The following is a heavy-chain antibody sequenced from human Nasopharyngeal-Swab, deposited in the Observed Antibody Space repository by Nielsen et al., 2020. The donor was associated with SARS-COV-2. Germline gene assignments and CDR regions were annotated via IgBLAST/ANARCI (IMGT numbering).Heavy chain of an antibody. CDR3: AKDQGSYYDY. J-gene: IGHJ4*02. Sequence: GESLKISCAASGFTFSSYAMSWVRQAPGKRLEWVSVIYSGGSSTYYADSVKGRFTISRDNSKNTLYLQMNSLRAEDTAVYYCAKDQGSYYDYWGQGTLVTVSS. CDR2: IYSGGSST. CDR1: GFTFSSYA. D-gene: IGHD1-26*01. V-gene: IGHV3-23*03.